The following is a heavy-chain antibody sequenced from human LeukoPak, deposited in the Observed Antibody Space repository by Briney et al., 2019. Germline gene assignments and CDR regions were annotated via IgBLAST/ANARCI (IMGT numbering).Heavy chain of an antibody. D-gene: IGHD7-27*01. CDR1: GGSLSNSH. V-gene: IGHV4-4*07. Sequence: SETLSLTCTVSGGSLSNSHWSWIRQPAGKGLEWIGIIYKTGSTNYNPSLKSRVTISRDTSKNQFSLKLSSVTAADTAVYYCARKTGDLYYFDYWGQGTLVTVSS. CDR3: ARKTGDLYYFDY. CDR2: IYKTGST. J-gene: IGHJ4*02.